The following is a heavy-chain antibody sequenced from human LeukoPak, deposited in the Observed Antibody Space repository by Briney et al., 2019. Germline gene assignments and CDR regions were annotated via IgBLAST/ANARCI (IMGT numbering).Heavy chain of an antibody. CDR3: ARGTYYYDSSGYFDY. CDR1: GYTFTGYY. Sequence: ASVKVSCKASGYTFTGYYMHWVRQAPGQGLEWMGRINPNSGGTNYAQKFQGRVTMTRDTSISTAYMELSRLRSDDTAVYYCARGTYYYDSSGYFDYWGQGTLVTASS. V-gene: IGHV1-2*06. D-gene: IGHD3-22*01. J-gene: IGHJ4*02. CDR2: INPNSGGT.